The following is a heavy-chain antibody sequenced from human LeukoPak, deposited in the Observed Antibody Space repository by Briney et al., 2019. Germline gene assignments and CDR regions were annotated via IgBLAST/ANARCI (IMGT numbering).Heavy chain of an antibody. CDR2: ISYDGSNK. CDR1: GFTFSSYA. D-gene: IGHD6-13*01. V-gene: IGHV3-30-3*01. Sequence: GGSLRLSCAASGFTFSSYAMHWVRQAPGKGLEWVAVISYDGSNKYYADSVKGRFTISRDNSKNTLYLQMNSLRAEDTAVYYCASYQTYSSSPFDYWGQGTLVTVSS. CDR3: ASYQTYSSSPFDY. J-gene: IGHJ4*02.